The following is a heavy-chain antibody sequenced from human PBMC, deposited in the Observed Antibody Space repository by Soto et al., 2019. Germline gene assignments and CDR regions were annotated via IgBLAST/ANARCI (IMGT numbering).Heavy chain of an antibody. CDR3: ARSVRRDGYKLFDY. D-gene: IGHD5-12*01. CDR2: ISSSSSYI. V-gene: IGHV3-21*01. J-gene: IGHJ4*02. Sequence: GGSLRLSCAASGFTFSSYSMNWVRQAPGKGLEWVSSISSSSSYIYYADSVKGRFTISRDNAKNSLYLQMNSLRAEDTTVYYCARSVRRDGYKLFDYWGQGTLVTVSS. CDR1: GFTFSSYS.